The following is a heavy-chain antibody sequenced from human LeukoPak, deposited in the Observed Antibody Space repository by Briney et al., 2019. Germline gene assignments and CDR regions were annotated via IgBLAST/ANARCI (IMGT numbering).Heavy chain of an antibody. Sequence: PGGSLRLSCAASGFTFSSYGMHWVRQAPGKGLEWVAVISYDGSNKYYADSVKGRFTISRDNSKNTLYLQMNSLRAEDTAGYYCAKDRVGGIMITFGGVIADWGQGTLVTVSS. J-gene: IGHJ4*02. CDR1: GFTFSSYG. CDR3: AKDRVGGIMITFGGVIAD. D-gene: IGHD3-16*02. CDR2: ISYDGSNK. V-gene: IGHV3-30*18.